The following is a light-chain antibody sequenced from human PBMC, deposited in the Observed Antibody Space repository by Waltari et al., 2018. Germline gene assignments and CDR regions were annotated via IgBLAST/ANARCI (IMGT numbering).Light chain of an antibody. J-gene: IGLJ3*02. CDR2: DVT. V-gene: IGLV2-11*01. CDR3: CSYAGIWV. Sequence: QSALPHPRSVSGSPGQSLPISCPGSGSDVGDFTSVSWYQQHPGKAPKLVIFDVTKRPSGVPDRFSGSKSGTSASLTVSGLQAEDEADYYCCSYAGIWVFGGGTKLTVL. CDR1: GSDVGDFTS.